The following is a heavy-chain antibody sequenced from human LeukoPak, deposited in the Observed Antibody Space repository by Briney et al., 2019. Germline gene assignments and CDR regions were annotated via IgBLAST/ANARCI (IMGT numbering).Heavy chain of an antibody. J-gene: IGHJ4*02. CDR3: ATELTSIVPDY. Sequence: GASVKVSCKVSGHTFSELPMYWVRQAPGKGLEWMGGFDPENDVRLYAHQFRGRLTMTEDSSTDTAYMELSGLRSEDTAVYYCATELTSIVPDYWGQGTLVTVSS. D-gene: IGHD2-21*01. CDR1: GHTFSELP. CDR2: FDPENDVR. V-gene: IGHV1-24*01.